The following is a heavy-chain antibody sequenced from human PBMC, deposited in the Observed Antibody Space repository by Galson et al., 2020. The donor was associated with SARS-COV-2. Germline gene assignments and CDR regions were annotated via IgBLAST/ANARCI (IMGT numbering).Heavy chain of an antibody. J-gene: IGHJ6*02. D-gene: IGHD2-8*01. V-gene: IGHV3-30*03. CDR3: VRGEGGGSEWWLKYSMDV. CDR2: TSYDGSKQ. CDR1: GFNLISYG. Sequence: GGSLRLSCEMSGFNLISYGMHWIRQSPGRGLDWVGATSYDGSKQNYAEAVKGRFTISRDNSKSTLYLQMDSLRTEDTAVYHCVRGEGGGSEWWLKYSMDVWGQGTTVVVS.